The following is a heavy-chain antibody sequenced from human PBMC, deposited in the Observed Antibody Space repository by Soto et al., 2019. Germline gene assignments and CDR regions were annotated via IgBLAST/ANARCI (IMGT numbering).Heavy chain of an antibody. CDR1: GFTFSAFA. D-gene: IGHD3-10*01. J-gene: IGHJ4*02. Sequence: XVSLILSCTVSGFTFSAFAMYWVRQAPGKGLEWVALISYDGRNEDYAESVRGRFTISRDNSKNTLYLDMNSLSAEDSAVYFCAKGVVREPAYFDYWGQGTLVTVSS. CDR2: ISYDGRNE. CDR3: AKGVVREPAYFDY. V-gene: IGHV3-30*18.